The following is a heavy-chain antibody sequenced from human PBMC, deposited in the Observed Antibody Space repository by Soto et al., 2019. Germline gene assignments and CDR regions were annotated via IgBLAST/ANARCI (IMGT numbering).Heavy chain of an antibody. V-gene: IGHV4-30-2*01. D-gene: IGHD1-26*01. CDR1: GGSISSGGYS. Sequence: SETLSLTCAVSGGSISSGGYSWSWIRQPPGKGLEWIGYIYHSGSTYYNPSLKSRVTISVDRSKNQFSLKLSSVTAADTAVYYCARDHSGSYAFDIWGQATIVTVSS. J-gene: IGHJ3*02. CDR2: IYHSGST. CDR3: ARDHSGSYAFDI.